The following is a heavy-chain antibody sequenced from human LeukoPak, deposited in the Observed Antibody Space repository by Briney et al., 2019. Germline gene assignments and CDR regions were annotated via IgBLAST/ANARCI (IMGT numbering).Heavy chain of an antibody. CDR3: VRDSDDYYWALDF. J-gene: IGHJ4*02. V-gene: IGHV6-1*01. Sequence: SQTLSLTCAISGDSVSNNIATWNWVRQSPSRGLEWLGRTYHRSRWGNDYAISVKGRITINPDTSRNQFSLQLNSVTPEGTAVYYCVRDSDDYYWALDFWGQGTPVTVSS. D-gene: IGHD3-10*01. CDR2: TYHRSRWGN. CDR1: GDSVSNNIAT.